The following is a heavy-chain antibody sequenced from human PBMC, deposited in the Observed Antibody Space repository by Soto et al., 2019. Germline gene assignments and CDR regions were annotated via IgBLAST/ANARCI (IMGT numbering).Heavy chain of an antibody. Sequence: PGGALRLSCSASGVTLSSYAMSWVRQAPGKGLEWVSAISGSGGSTYYADSVKGRFTISRDNSKNTLYLQMNSLRAEDTAVYYCAKDPTPPFYSSSAGHAFDIWGQGTMVTVSS. J-gene: IGHJ3*02. CDR3: AKDPTPPFYSSSAGHAFDI. D-gene: IGHD6-6*01. CDR2: ISGSGGST. V-gene: IGHV3-23*01. CDR1: GVTLSSYA.